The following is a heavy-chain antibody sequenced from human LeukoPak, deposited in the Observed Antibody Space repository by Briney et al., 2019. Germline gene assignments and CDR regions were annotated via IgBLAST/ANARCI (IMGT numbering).Heavy chain of an antibody. Sequence: ASVKVSCKASGYTFTSYGISWVRQAPGQGLEWMGWISAYNGNTNYAQKLQGRVTMTTDTSTSTAYMELRSLRSDDTAVYYCARDERHRQWSEDAFDIWGQGTMVTVSS. D-gene: IGHD6-19*01. J-gene: IGHJ3*02. CDR3: ARDERHRQWSEDAFDI. CDR2: ISAYNGNT. CDR1: GYTFTSYG. V-gene: IGHV1-18*01.